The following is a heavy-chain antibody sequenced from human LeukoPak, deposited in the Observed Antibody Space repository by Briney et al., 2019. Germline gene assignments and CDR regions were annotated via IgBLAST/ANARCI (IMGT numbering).Heavy chain of an antibody. Sequence: GGSLRLSCAASGFTFSSYGMHWVRQAPGKGLEWVAVISYDGSNKYYADSVKGRFTISRDNSKNTLYLQMNSLRAEDTAVYYCARGRRYSGYDALGSWGQGTLVTVSS. CDR1: GFTFSSYG. CDR2: ISYDGSNK. J-gene: IGHJ4*02. CDR3: ARGRRYSGYDALGS. D-gene: IGHD5-12*01. V-gene: IGHV3-30*03.